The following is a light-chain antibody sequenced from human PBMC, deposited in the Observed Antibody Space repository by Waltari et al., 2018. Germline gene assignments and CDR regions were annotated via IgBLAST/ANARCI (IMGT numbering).Light chain of an antibody. J-gene: IGKJ4*01. Sequence: IVLTQSPDTLSFSTGQRATLPRSPSQTINNHILVWYQQKPGQAPRLLIHGASSRATGFPDRFSGSGSGTDFTLTISRLEPEDVAVYYCQQYDGSILTFGGGTKVE. CDR3: QQYDGSILT. CDR2: GAS. V-gene: IGKV3-20*01. CDR1: QTINNHI.